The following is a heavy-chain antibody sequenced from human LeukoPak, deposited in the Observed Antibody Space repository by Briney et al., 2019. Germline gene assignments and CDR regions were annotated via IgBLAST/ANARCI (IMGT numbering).Heavy chain of an antibody. D-gene: IGHD2-15*01. CDR3: ARKDSAGDYFDY. CDR1: GFTFSSYE. V-gene: IGHV3-48*03. Sequence: GGSLRLSCAASGFTFSSYEMNWVRQAPGKGLEWVSYISSSGSTIYYADSVKGRFTISRDNAKNSLYLQMNSLRAEDTVVYYCARKDSAGDYFDYWGQGTLVTVSS. J-gene: IGHJ4*02. CDR2: ISSSGSTI.